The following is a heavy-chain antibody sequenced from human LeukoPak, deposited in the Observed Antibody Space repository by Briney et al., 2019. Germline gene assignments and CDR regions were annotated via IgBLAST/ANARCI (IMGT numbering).Heavy chain of an antibody. CDR3: ARRGAVTYSRAYSSSPGSWAFDI. CDR2: IHPGDSET. J-gene: IGHJ3*02. CDR1: GYTLTNYW. Sequence: GESLKISCKGSGYTLTNYWIGWVRQMPGIGLEWMGIIHPGDSETRYSPSFQGQVTISADKSINTAYLQWSSLKASDTAMYYCARRGAVTYSRAYSSSPGSWAFDIWGQGTMVTVSS. D-gene: IGHD6-6*01. V-gene: IGHV5-51*01.